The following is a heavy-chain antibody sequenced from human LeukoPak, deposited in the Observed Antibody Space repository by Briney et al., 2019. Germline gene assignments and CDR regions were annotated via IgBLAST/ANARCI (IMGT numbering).Heavy chain of an antibody. V-gene: IGHV4-34*01. D-gene: IGHD2-15*01. Sequence: KPSETLSLTCAVYGGSFSGYYWSWIRQPPGKGLEWIGEINHSGSTNYNPSLKSRVTISVDTSKNQFSLKLSSVTAADTAVYYCARGSYCSGGSCYFYYYYGMDVWGQGTTVTVSS. CDR2: INHSGST. CDR1: GGSFSGYY. CDR3: ARGSYCSGGSCYFYYYYGMDV. J-gene: IGHJ6*02.